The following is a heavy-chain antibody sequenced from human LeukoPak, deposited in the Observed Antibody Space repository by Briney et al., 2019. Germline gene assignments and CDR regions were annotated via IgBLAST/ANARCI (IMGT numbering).Heavy chain of an antibody. V-gene: IGHV4-34*01. J-gene: IGHJ3*02. CDR3: ARGLYYYGSGSYYNTPDAFDI. CDR1: GGSFSGYY. D-gene: IGHD3-10*01. Sequence: SETLSLTCAVYGGSFSGYYWSWIRQPPGKGLEWIGEINHSGSTNYNPSLKSRVTISVDTSKNQSSLKLSSVTAADTAVYYCARGLYYYGSGSYYNTPDAFDIWGQGTMVTVSS. CDR2: INHSGST.